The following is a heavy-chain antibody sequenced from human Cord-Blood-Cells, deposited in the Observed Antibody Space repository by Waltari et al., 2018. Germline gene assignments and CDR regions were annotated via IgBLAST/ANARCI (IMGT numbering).Heavy chain of an antibody. D-gene: IGHD1-26*01. CDR1: GYTFTSYA. Sequence: QVQLVQSGAEVKKPGASVKVSCKASGYTFTSYAMHWVRQAPGQRLEWMGWLNAGNGNTKYSQKFQGRVTITRDTSASTAYMELSSLRSEDTAVYYCATYSGSYYYYGMDVWGQGTTVTVSS. J-gene: IGHJ6*02. CDR2: LNAGNGNT. CDR3: ATYSGSYYYYGMDV. V-gene: IGHV1-3*01.